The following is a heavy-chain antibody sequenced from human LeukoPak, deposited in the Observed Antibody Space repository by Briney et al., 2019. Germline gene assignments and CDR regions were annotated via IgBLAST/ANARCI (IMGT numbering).Heavy chain of an antibody. CDR3: AHSGYDWNYFDY. V-gene: IGHV1-46*01. CDR2: INPSGGST. D-gene: IGHD5-12*01. J-gene: IGHJ4*02. CDR1: GYTFTSYY. Sequence: ASVNVSCKASGYTFTSYYMHWVRQAPGQGLEWMGIINPSGGSTSYAQKFQGRVTMTRDTSTSTVYMELSSLRSEDTAVYYCAHSGYDWNYFDYWGQGTLVTVSS.